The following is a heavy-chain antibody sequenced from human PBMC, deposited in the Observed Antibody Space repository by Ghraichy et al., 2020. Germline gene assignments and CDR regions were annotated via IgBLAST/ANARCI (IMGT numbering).Heavy chain of an antibody. CDR1: GFTFSSYD. CDR2: IGTAGDT. D-gene: IGHD4-17*01. CDR3: ARARGTTRYYGMDV. Sequence: GGSLRLSCAASGFTFSSYDMHWVRQATGKGLEWVSAIGTAGDTYYPGSVKGRFTISRENAKNSLYLQMNSLRAGDTAVYYCARARGTTRYYGMDVWGQGTTVTVSS. V-gene: IGHV3-13*01. J-gene: IGHJ6*02.